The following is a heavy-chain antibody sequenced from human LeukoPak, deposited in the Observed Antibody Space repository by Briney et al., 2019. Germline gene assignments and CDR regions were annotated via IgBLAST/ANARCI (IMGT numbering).Heavy chain of an antibody. D-gene: IGHD3-10*01. CDR3: ARVRGGNFDY. V-gene: IGHV3-11*05. CDR1: GFTFSDYY. Sequence: GGSLRLSCVASGFTFSDYYMSWIRQAPGKGLEWVSYISGRNYTTYADSVKGRFIISRDNAKNSLFVQMNSLRAEDTAVYYCARVRGGNFDYWGQGTLVTVSS. J-gene: IGHJ4*02. CDR2: ISGRNYT.